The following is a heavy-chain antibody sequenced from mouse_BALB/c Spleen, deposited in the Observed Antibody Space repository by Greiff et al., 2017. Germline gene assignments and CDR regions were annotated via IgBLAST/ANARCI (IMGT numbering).Heavy chain of an antibody. CDR1: GFSLTGYG. Sequence: VMLVESGPGLVAPSQSLSITCTVSGFSLTGYGVNWVRQPPGKGLEWLGMIWGDGSTDYNSALKSRLSISKDNSKSQVFLKMNSLQTDDTARYYCARGGLRRRGYYAMDYWGQGTSVTVSS. CDR3: ARGGLRRRGYYAMDY. CDR2: IWGDGST. J-gene: IGHJ4*01. D-gene: IGHD2-4*01. V-gene: IGHV2-6-7*01.